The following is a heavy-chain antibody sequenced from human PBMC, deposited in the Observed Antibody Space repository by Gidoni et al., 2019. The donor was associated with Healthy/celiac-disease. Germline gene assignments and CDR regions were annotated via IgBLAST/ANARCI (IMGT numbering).Heavy chain of an antibody. Sequence: EVQLVASGGGLVQPGGSLLLSCAASGFTFSSAWLSWVRQAPGKGLEWVANIKQDGSEKYYVDSVKGRFTISRDNAKNSLYLQMNSLRAEDTAVYYCARDGDYAHLSDSHWYFDLWGRGTLVTVSS. V-gene: IGHV3-7*01. CDR2: IKQDGSEK. D-gene: IGHD4-17*01. CDR1: GFTFSSAW. J-gene: IGHJ2*01. CDR3: ARDGDYAHLSDSHWYFDL.